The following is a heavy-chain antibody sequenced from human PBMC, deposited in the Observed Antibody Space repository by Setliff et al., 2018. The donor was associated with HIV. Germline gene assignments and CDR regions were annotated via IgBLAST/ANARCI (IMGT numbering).Heavy chain of an antibody. CDR1: GFTVSTYY. Sequence: GGSLRLSFAASGFTVSTYYMYWVRQAPGKGLEWVSTIYSGGSTYHADSVKGRFTLSRDTSKNTLFLQMNSLRPEDAAVYYCARVRLYNTALDYWGQGTLVTVSS. J-gene: IGHJ4*02. V-gene: IGHV3-66*02. D-gene: IGHD3-3*01. CDR3: ARVRLYNTALDY. CDR2: IYSGGST.